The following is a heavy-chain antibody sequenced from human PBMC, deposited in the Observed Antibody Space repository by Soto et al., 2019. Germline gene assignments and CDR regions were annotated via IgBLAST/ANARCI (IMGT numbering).Heavy chain of an antibody. CDR2: IGPNSGDT. D-gene: IGHD2-2*01. J-gene: IGHJ5*01. Sequence: ASVKVSCKASGYIFTDYYINWVRQAPGQGLEWMGWIGPNSGDTKYARKFQGRVTMTTDTSITTAYMELSRLGSDDTAVYYCARPYCGSNSCHNWFDSWGQGALVTVSS. CDR3: ARPYCGSNSCHNWFDS. CDR1: GYIFTDYY. V-gene: IGHV1-2*02.